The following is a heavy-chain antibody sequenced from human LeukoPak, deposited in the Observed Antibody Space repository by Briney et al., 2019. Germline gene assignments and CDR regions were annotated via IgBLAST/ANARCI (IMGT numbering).Heavy chain of an antibody. CDR2: ISSSGNTM. D-gene: IGHD6-19*01. Sequence: GGSLRLSCAASGFTFSSYEMNWVRQAPGKGLEWVSYISSSGNTMYYADSVKGRFTISRDNAKNSLHLQMDSLRAEDTAVYYCARYISGGSFDYWGQGTLVTVSS. CDR1: GFTFSSYE. CDR3: ARYISGGSFDY. V-gene: IGHV3-48*03. J-gene: IGHJ4*02.